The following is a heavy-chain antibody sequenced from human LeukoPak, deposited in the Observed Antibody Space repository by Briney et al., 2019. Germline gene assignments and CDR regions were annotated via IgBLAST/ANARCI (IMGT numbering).Heavy chain of an antibody. D-gene: IGHD3-10*01. CDR3: ARLDGSGVGWY. V-gene: IGHV4-59*08. CDR2: IYYSGST. Sequence: SSETLSLTCTVSGGSISSYYWSWIRQPPGKGLEWIGYIYYSGSTNYNPSLKSRVTMSVDTSKNQFSLKLSSVTAADTAVYYCARLDGSGVGWYWGQGTLVTVSS. CDR1: GGSISSYY. J-gene: IGHJ4*02.